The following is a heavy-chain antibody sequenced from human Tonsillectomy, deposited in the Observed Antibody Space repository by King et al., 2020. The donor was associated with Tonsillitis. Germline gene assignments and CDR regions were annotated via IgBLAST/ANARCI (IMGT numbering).Heavy chain of an antibody. CDR2: ISSSSSYI. CDR1: GFTFSSYS. CDR3: ARGTMAPIAVAGTRVDP. D-gene: IGHD6-19*01. J-gene: IGHJ5*02. Sequence: VQLVESGGGLVKPGGSLRLSCAASGFTFSSYSMNWVRQAPGKGLEWVSSISSSSSYIYYADSVKGRFTISRDNAKNSLYLQMNSLRAEDTAVYYCARGTMAPIAVAGTRVDPWAREPWSPSPQ. V-gene: IGHV3-21*01.